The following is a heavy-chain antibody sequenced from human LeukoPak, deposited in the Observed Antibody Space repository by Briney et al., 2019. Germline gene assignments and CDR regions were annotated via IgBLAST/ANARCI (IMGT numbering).Heavy chain of an antibody. J-gene: IGHJ6*02. V-gene: IGHV1-24*01. Sequence: GASVKVSCKVSGYNLIELSMHWVRQAPGKGLEWMGGFDPEDAKTVHAPKFQGRVTMTEETSTDTAYMELNSLRSDDTAVYYCATDPGEIVPAAKGPRGDYCYGMDVWGQGTTVTVSS. CDR3: ATDPGEIVPAAKGPRGDYCYGMDV. CDR2: FDPEDAKT. D-gene: IGHD2-2*01. CDR1: GYNLIELS.